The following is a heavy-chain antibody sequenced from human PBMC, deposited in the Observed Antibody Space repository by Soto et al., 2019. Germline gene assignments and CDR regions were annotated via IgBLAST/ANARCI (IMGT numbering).Heavy chain of an antibody. V-gene: IGHV3-11*05. CDR3: ARETWFGDLTTDY. CDR1: GCPFSGYY. CDR2: IIINTGDT. D-gene: IGHD3-10*01. Sequence: PGGSLSLSCAASGCPFSGYYMSWIRQAPGKGLEWISYIIINTGDTSYADSVRGRFTISRDKAKRSVDLQMNSLTAEDTAVYYCARETWFGDLTTDYWGPGTLVTV. J-gene: IGHJ4*02.